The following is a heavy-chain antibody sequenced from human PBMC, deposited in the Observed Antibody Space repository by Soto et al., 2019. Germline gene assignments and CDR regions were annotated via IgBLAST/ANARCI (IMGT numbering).Heavy chain of an antibody. CDR2: ISYTGST. CDR3: ARDVSSGGMDV. J-gene: IGHJ6*02. CDR1: GGSIINYY. D-gene: IGHD3-10*01. V-gene: IGHV4-59*01. Sequence: SETLSLTCTVSGGSIINYYWSWVRQSPGKGLEWIAYISYTGSTNYNPSLKSRVTISVDTSKNQFSLNLTSVTAADSAVYYCARDVSSGGMDVWGQGTTVTVSS.